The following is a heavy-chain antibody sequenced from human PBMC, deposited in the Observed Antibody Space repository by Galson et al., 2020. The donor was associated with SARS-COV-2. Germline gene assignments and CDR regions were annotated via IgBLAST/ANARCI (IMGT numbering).Heavy chain of an antibody. CDR2: ISHSGGT. J-gene: IGHJ4*02. Sequence: SQASETLSLTCAVYGGSFSDYYWSWIRQAPGRGLEWIGEISHSGGTSYNPSLKSRVTISVDTSKNQFSLKLRSVTAADTAEYYCARGARDITMIVVVMTSVSCHFDGWGQGTLVTVSS. CDR3: ARGARDITMIVVVMTSVSCHFDG. CDR1: GGSFSDYY. V-gene: IGHV4-34*01. D-gene: IGHD3-22*01.